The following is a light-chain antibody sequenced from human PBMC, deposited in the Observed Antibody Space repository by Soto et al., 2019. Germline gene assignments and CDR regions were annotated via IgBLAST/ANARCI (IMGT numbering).Light chain of an antibody. CDR2: ADT. CDR3: GSWDSSLSAYV. V-gene: IGLV1-40*01. J-gene: IGLJ1*01. Sequence: QSVLTQPPSVSGAPGQRITISCTGSSSNIGAGYDVHWYRQLPGTAPKLLIFADTKRPSGVPDRFSGSKSGTSASLAITGLQAEDEADYYCGSWDSSLSAYVFGTGTKVTVL. CDR1: SSNIGAGYD.